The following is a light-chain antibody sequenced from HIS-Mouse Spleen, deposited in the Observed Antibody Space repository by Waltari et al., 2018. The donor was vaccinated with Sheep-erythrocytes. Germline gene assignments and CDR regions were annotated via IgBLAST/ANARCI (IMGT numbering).Light chain of an antibody. Sequence: QSALTQPPSASGSPGQSVPISCTGTSSDVGGYNYVSWYQQHPGKAPKLMIYEVSMRPSGVPDRFSGYKSGNTASLTVSGLQAEDEADYYCSSYAGSNNWVFGGGTKLTVL. CDR2: EVS. V-gene: IGLV2-8*01. J-gene: IGLJ3*02. CDR3: SSYAGSNNWV. CDR1: SSDVGGYNY.